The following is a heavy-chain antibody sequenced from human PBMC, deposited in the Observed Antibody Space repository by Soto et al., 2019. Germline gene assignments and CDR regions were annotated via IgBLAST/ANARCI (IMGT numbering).Heavy chain of an antibody. J-gene: IGHJ5*02. D-gene: IGHD3-16*02. CDR3: ARDPSLYYYYIWGSSRGFDT. V-gene: IGHV3-74*01. CDR1: GFTFSSYW. CDR2: INSDGSST. Sequence: GGSLRLSCAASGFTFSSYWMHWVRQAPGKGLVWVSRINSDGSSTSYADSVKGRFTISRDNAKNTLYLQMNSLRAEDTAVYYCARDPSLYYYYIWGSSRGFDTWGQGTLVTVSS.